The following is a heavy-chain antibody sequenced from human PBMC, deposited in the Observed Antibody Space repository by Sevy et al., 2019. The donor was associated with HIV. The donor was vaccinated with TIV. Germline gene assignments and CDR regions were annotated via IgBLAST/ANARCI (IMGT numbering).Heavy chain of an antibody. J-gene: IGHJ4*02. Sequence: GGSLRLSCAASGFTFSSYWMSWVRQAPGKGLEWVANIKQDGSEKYYVDSVKGRFTISRDNAKNSLYLQMNSLRAQDTGVYYCARDHRYSSGWYGTATVGFDYWGQGTLVTVSS. V-gene: IGHV3-7*01. CDR2: IKQDGSEK. CDR3: ARDHRYSSGWYGTATVGFDY. CDR1: GFTFSSYW. D-gene: IGHD6-19*01.